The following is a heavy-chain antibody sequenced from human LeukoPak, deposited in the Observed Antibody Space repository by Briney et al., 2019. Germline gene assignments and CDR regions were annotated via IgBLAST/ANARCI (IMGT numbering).Heavy chain of an antibody. CDR2: ISGSGGST. CDR1: GFTFDDYG. Sequence: PGGSLRLSCAASGFTFDDYGMSWVRQAPGKGLEWVSTISGSGGSTYYADSVKGRFTISRDNSKNTLYLQMNSLRAEDTAVYYCAKAPPRGWLGRGWDYWGQGTLVTVSS. D-gene: IGHD6-19*01. V-gene: IGHV3-23*01. CDR3: AKAPPRGWLGRGWDY. J-gene: IGHJ4*02.